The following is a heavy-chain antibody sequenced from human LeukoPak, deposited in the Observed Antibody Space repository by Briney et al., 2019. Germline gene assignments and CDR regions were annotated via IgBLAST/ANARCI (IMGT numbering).Heavy chain of an antibody. V-gene: IGHV4-34*01. CDR2: IHNSGTT. J-gene: IGHJ6*02. CDR3: ARDLFYGMDV. CDR1: GGPFSGYF. Sequence: PSETLSLTCAVSGGPFSGYFWSWIRQSSGKGLEWIGEIHNSGTTNYNPSLNSRVTISEDTSKNQFYLNLSSVTAADTAVYYCARDLFYGMDVWGQGTTVTVSS.